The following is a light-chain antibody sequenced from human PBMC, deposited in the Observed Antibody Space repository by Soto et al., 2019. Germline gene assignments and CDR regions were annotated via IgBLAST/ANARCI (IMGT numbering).Light chain of an antibody. V-gene: IGLV1-44*01. CDR1: SSNIGSNT. Sequence: QSVLTQPPSASGTPGHRVTLSCSGSSSNIGSNTVNWYQQFPGTAPKLLIYTTNQRPSGVPDRFSGSKSGTSASLAISGLQSEDEADYYCAAWDDSLNGVVFGGGTKLTVL. J-gene: IGLJ2*01. CDR3: AAWDDSLNGVV. CDR2: TTN.